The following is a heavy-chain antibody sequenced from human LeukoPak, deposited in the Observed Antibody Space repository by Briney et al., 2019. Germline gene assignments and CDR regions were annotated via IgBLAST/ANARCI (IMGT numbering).Heavy chain of an antibody. CDR3: ARDRYIFAGPDAYYYMDV. CDR1: GYSISSAYY. D-gene: IGHD5-18*01. J-gene: IGHJ6*03. Sequence: PSETLSLTCTVSGYSISSAYYWGWIRQPPGKGLEWIGTIRHSGTTYYNPSLKSRVTISVDTSKNQFSLKLSSVTAADTAVYYCARDRYIFAGPDAYYYMDVWGKGTTVTISS. V-gene: IGHV4-38-2*02. CDR2: IRHSGTT.